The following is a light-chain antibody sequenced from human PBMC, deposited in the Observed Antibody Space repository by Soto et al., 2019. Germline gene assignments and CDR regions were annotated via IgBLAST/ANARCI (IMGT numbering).Light chain of an antibody. V-gene: IGKV1-39*01. Sequence: DIKMTQSPSSLSASIGDRVTMTCRASQSISTFLNWYRQRPGKAPELLIYSASILQTGVPARFSGSATGTDFTLIISSLHLEDVGTYFCQQSYSTPHFTFGPGTKVHLK. CDR3: QQSYSTPHFT. J-gene: IGKJ3*01. CDR1: QSISTF. CDR2: SAS.